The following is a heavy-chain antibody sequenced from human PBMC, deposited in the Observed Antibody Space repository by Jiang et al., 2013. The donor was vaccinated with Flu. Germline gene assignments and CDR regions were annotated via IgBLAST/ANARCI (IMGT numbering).Heavy chain of an antibody. CDR1: GGSISSYY. CDR2: IYYSGST. V-gene: IGHV4-59*01. J-gene: IGHJ6*02. Sequence: GPGLVKPSETLSLTCTVSGGSISSYYWSWIRQPPGKGLEWIGYIYYSGSTNYNPSLKSRVTISVDTSKNQFSLKLSSVTAADTAVYYCARVPSAYSSSWYGGRGYYYGMDVWGQGTTVTVSS. D-gene: IGHD6-13*01. CDR3: ARVPSAYSSSWYGGRGYYYGMDV.